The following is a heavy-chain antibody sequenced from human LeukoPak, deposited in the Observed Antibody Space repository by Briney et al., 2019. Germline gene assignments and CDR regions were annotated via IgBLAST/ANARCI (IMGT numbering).Heavy chain of an antibody. D-gene: IGHD3-10*01. Sequence: SETLSLTCTVSGYSISSGYYWSWIRQPPGKGLEWIGYIYYSGSTYYNPSLKSRVTISVDTSKNQFSLKLSSVTAADTAVYYCARGGGRLLLWFGETCLDYWGQGTLVTVSS. J-gene: IGHJ4*02. CDR3: ARGGGRLLLWFGETCLDY. CDR2: IYYSGST. CDR1: GYSISSGYY. V-gene: IGHV4-30-4*08.